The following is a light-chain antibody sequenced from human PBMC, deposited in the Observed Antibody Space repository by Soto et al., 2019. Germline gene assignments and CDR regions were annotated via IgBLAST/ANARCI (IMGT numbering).Light chain of an antibody. Sequence: QSVLTQPASVSESPGQSITISCTGTSSDVGASDFVSWYQQHPGKAPELIIYDVARWPSGVPDRFSGSKSGNTASLTISGLQAEDEADYFCCSYAGGYTYLFGTGTKLTVL. CDR1: SSDVGASDF. V-gene: IGLV2-11*01. CDR3: CSYAGGYTYL. CDR2: DVA. J-gene: IGLJ1*01.